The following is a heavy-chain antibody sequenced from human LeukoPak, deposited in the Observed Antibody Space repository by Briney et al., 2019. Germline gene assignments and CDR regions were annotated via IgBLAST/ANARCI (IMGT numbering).Heavy chain of an antibody. CDR2: ISNSGSTI. CDR1: GFIFSSYE. V-gene: IGHV3-48*03. Sequence: GGSLRLSCAASGFIFSSYEMNWVRQAPGKGLDWISYISNSGSTIYYADSVKGRFTISRDNAKNSLYLQMNSLRAEDTAVYYCAREEVSRSTFPGPDYYYMDVWGKGTTVTISS. D-gene: IGHD2/OR15-2a*01. CDR3: AREEVSRSTFPGPDYYYMDV. J-gene: IGHJ6*03.